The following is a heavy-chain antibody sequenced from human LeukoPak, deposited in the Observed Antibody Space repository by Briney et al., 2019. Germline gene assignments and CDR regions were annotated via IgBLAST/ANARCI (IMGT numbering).Heavy chain of an antibody. J-gene: IGHJ3*02. CDR2: ISYDGSNK. CDR1: GFTFSSYA. CDR3: ARGTWIQPRLPFDI. V-gene: IGHV3-30*04. Sequence: GGSLRLSCAASGFTFSSYAMHWVRQAPGKGLEWVAVISYDGSNKYYADSVKGRFTISRDNSKNTLYLQMNSLRAEDTAVYYCARGTWIQPRLPFDIWGQGTIVTVSS. D-gene: IGHD5-18*01.